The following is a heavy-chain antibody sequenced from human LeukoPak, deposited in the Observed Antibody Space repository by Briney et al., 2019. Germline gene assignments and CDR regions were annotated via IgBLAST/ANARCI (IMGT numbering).Heavy chain of an antibody. Sequence: SETLSLTCTVSGGSISSYCWSWIRQPPGKGLEWIGCIYDSGSTIHNPSLKSRVTISVDTSKNQFSLKLSPVTAADTAVYYCARGDGTTSLYDIWGQGTMVTVSS. CDR2: IYDSGST. V-gene: IGHV4-59*01. CDR1: GGSISSYC. J-gene: IGHJ3*02. D-gene: IGHD5-24*01. CDR3: ARGDGTTSLYDI.